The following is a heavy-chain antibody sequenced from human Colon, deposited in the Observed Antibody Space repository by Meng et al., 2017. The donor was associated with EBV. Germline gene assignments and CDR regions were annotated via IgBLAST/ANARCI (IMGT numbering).Heavy chain of an antibody. V-gene: IGHV4-4*02. Sequence: QVQLQESGPGLVKPSGTLSLTCGVSCGSISSNIRWTWVRQPPGKGLEWIGDIDDSGSTNYNPSLNSRISISLDKSKNHFSLKVNSVTAADTAVYYCARGKQDAWELLAYWGQGALVTVSS. J-gene: IGHJ4*02. CDR1: CGSISSNIR. D-gene: IGHD1-26*01. CDR2: IDDSGST. CDR3: ARGKQDAWELLAY.